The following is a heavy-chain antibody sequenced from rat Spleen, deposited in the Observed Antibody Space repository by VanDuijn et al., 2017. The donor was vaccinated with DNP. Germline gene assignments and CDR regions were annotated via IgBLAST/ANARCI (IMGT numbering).Heavy chain of an antibody. D-gene: IGHD1-11*01. Sequence: EVRLQESGPGLVQPSQSLSLTCSVTGYSITSNYWAWIRKFPGNKMEWIGYINYSGSTGYNPSLKSRISITRDTSKNQFFLQLNSVTTEDTATYYCARSGLRRIWGYWFFDFWGPGTMVIVSS. CDR3: ARSGLRRIWGYWFFDF. CDR1: GYSITSNY. V-gene: IGHV3-1*01. J-gene: IGHJ1*01. CDR2: INYSGST.